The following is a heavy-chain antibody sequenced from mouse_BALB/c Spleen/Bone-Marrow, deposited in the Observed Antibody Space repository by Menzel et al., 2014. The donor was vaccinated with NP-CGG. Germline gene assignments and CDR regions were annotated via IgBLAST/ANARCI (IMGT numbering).Heavy chain of an antibody. D-gene: IGHD2-1*01. J-gene: IGHJ2*01. CDR3: ARCYYGNYFDY. V-gene: IGHV1S81*02. Sequence: VQLQQSGAELVKPGASVKLSCKASGYTFTSYWMHWVKQRPGQGLEWIGEINPSNGRTNYNEKFKSKATLTVDKSSSTAHMQLSSLTSEDSAVYYCARCYYGNYFDYWGQGTTLTVSS. CDR2: INPSNGRT. CDR1: GYTFTSYW.